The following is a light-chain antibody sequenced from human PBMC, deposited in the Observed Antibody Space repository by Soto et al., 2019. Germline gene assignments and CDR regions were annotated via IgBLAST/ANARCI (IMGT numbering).Light chain of an antibody. V-gene: IGLV1-40*01. CDR2: GNN. J-gene: IGLJ2*01. Sequence: QSVLTQPPSVSGAPGQRVTISCTGSSSNIGAGYDVHWYQQLPGTAPKLLIYGNNNRPSGVPDRFSGSKSGTSASLAITGLQAEDEADYYCCSYAGSDTFVFGGGTKLTVL. CDR3: CSYAGSDTFV. CDR1: SSNIGAGYD.